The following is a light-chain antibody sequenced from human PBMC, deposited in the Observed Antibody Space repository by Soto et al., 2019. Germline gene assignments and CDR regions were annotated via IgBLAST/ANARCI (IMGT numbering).Light chain of an antibody. CDR2: EVS. J-gene: IGLJ1*01. CDR1: SSDVGGYNY. V-gene: IGLV2-14*01. CDR3: SSYTSSSTLVV. Sequence: QSALTQPASVSGSPGQSITISCTGTSSDVGGYNYVSWYQKHPGKAPKLMIYEVSNRPSGVSNRFSGSKSGNTASLTISGLQAEDEADYYCSSYTSSSTLVVYGTGTKVTVL.